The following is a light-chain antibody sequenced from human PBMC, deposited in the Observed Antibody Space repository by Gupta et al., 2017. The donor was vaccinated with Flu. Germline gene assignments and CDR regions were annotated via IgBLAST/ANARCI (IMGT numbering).Light chain of an antibody. Sequence: SIAISCTGTSSDVGDYNYVSWYQQHPGKAPKLIICEVNKRPSGVSSRFSGSKSGNTASLTISGLQAEDEANYYCRSYTSSSTYVFGTGTQVTVL. CDR1: SSDVGDYNY. CDR3: RSYTSSSTYV. CDR2: EVN. J-gene: IGLJ1*01. V-gene: IGLV2-14*01.